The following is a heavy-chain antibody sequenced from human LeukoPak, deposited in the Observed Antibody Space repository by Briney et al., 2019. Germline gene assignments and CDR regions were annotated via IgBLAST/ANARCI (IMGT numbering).Heavy chain of an antibody. Sequence: ASVKVSCKASGYTFTSYGISWVRQAPGQGREWMGRINAYNGNTNYAQKLQGRVTMTTDTSTSTAYMELRSLRSDDTAVYYCARDPPPYSSSWHDGRGGYWGQGTLVTVSS. CDR3: ARDPPPYSSSWHDGRGGY. J-gene: IGHJ4*02. D-gene: IGHD6-13*01. V-gene: IGHV1-18*01. CDR1: GYTFTSYG. CDR2: INAYNGNT.